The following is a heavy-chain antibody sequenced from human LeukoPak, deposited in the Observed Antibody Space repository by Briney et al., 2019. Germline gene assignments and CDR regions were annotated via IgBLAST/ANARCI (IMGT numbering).Heavy chain of an antibody. Sequence: SETLSLTCTVSGGSISSSSYYSGWVRQPPGKGLEWIGEIYHSGGTNYNPSLKSRVTISVDTSKNQFSLKLSSVTAADTDVYYCARLLGSHINYFDPWGQGTLVTVSS. D-gene: IGHD2-21*01. V-gene: IGHV4-39*01. J-gene: IGHJ5*02. CDR2: IYHSGGT. CDR1: GGSISSSSYY. CDR3: ARLLGSHINYFDP.